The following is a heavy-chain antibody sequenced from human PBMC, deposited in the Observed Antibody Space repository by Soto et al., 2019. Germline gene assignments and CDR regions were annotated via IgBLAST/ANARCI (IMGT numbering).Heavy chain of an antibody. CDR3: ARTPAAIITDRYNWFDE. V-gene: IGHV3-30-3*01. CDR2: ISSSGDRQ. J-gene: IGHJ5*02. CDR1: GFTLRDYA. D-gene: IGHD3-10*01. Sequence: XGSLILSCFASGFTLRDYAMHWVRRIPGKGLEWVAVISSSGDRQQYAESVKGRFTISRDNSQNTLYLQVSSLTSDDSAAFHCARTPAAIITDRYNWFDEWGPGTQVTVSS.